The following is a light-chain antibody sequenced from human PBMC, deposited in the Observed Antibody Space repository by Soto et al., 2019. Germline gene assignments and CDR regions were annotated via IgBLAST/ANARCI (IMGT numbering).Light chain of an antibody. CDR1: QGIGDT. CDR2: DTS. V-gene: IGKV3-15*01. Sequence: VKTQSTANLSVSPGAVDTLPCRHSQGIGDTLAWYQHKPGQTPRLLIYDTSTRATGVPARFSGSRSGPEFTLTITSLQSEDLAVYYCQKHNNWPPITVGNGIRLGIK. J-gene: IGKJ5*01. CDR3: QKHNNWPPIT.